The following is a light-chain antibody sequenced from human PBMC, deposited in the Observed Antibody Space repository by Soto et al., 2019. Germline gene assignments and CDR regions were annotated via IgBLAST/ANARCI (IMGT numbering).Light chain of an antibody. V-gene: IGLV2-11*01. CDR3: CSYAGSYTFVV. J-gene: IGLJ1*01. Sequence: QSVLTQPRSVSGSPGQSVTISCTGTSSYVGGYNYVSWYQQHPGKAPKLMIYDVSKRPSGVPDRFAGSKSGNTASLTISGLQAEDEADYYCCSYAGSYTFVVFGTGTKVTV. CDR2: DVS. CDR1: SSYVGGYNY.